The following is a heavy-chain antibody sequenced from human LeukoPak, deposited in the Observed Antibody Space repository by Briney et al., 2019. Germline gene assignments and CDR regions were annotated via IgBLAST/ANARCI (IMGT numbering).Heavy chain of an antibody. D-gene: IGHD2-15*01. CDR3: PRGFNIVVVVAATAVNWLDP. Sequence: PSETLSLTCTVSGGSISSSSYYWGWIRQPPGKGLEWIGSVDHSGSTYYNPSLKRRVTISVDTSKNQFSLKLSSVTAADTAVYYWPRGFNIVVVVAATAVNWLDPWGQGTLVTVSS. CDR1: GGSISSSSYY. J-gene: IGHJ5*02. V-gene: IGHV4-39*01. CDR2: VDHSGST.